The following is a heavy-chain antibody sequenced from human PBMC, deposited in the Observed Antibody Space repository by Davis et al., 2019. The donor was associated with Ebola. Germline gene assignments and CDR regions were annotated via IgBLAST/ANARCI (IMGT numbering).Heavy chain of an antibody. D-gene: IGHD1-26*01. CDR1: GFTFSSYG. J-gene: IGHJ3*02. CDR3: ARDTGQWELLFAFDI. Sequence: PGGSLRLSCAASGFTFSSYGMHWVRQAPGKGLEWVAVIWYDGSNKYYADSVKGRFTISRDNSKNTLYLQMNSLRAEDTAVYYCARDTGQWELLFAFDIWGQGTMVTVSS. CDR2: IWYDGSNK. V-gene: IGHV3-33*08.